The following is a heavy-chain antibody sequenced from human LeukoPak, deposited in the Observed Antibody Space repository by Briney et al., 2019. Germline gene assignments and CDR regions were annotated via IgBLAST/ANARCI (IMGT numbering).Heavy chain of an antibody. V-gene: IGHV1-2*02. CDR3: ARDRTMVRGVIGNWFDP. Sequence: ASLKVSCKASGYTFTGYYMHWVRQAPGQGLEWMGWINPNSGGTNYAQKFQGRVTMTRDTSISTAYMELSRLRSDDTAVYYCARDRTMVRGVIGNWFDPWGQGTLVTVSS. CDR2: INPNSGGT. J-gene: IGHJ5*02. D-gene: IGHD3-10*01. CDR1: GYTFTGYY.